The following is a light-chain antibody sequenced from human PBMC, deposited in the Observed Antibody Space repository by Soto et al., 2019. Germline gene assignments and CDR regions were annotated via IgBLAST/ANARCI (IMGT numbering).Light chain of an antibody. CDR3: QQYNSWPRT. J-gene: IGKJ1*01. CDR1: HSISDT. Sequence: EIVMTQSPATLSVSPGERATLSCRASHSISDTLAWYQQKPGQAPRLLIFGSSTRAPGIPARFSASGSETELTLTITTLQSEDFAVYYCQQYNSWPRTFGQGTKVEFK. CDR2: GSS. V-gene: IGKV3-15*01.